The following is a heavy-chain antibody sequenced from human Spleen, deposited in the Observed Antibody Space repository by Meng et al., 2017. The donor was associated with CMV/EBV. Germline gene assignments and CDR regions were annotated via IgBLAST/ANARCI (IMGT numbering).Heavy chain of an antibody. CDR3: ARGNWGGDDY. CDR1: GGSISSYY. D-gene: IGHD2-21*01. V-gene: IGHV4-59*01. J-gene: IGHJ4*02. CDR2: IYYSGST. Sequence: SETLSLTCTVSGGSISSYYWSWIRQPPGKGLEWIGYIYYSGSTYYNPSLKSRVTISVDTSKNQFSLKLSSVTAADTAVYYCARGNWGGDDYWGQGTLVTVSS.